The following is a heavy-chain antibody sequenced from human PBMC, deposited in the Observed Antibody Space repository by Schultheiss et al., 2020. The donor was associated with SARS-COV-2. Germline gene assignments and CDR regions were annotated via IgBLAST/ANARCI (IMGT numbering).Heavy chain of an antibody. CDR2: IYYSGST. CDR3: ARDQPPSKWDYYYGMDV. Sequence: SETLSLTCTVSGGSISSGGYYWSWIRQHPGKGLEWIGYIYYSGSTYYNPSLKSRVTISVDTSKNQFSLKLSSVTAADTAVYYCARDQPPSKWDYYYGMDVWGQGTTVTVPS. V-gene: IGHV4-31*03. D-gene: IGHD1-26*01. CDR1: GGSISSGGYY. J-gene: IGHJ6*02.